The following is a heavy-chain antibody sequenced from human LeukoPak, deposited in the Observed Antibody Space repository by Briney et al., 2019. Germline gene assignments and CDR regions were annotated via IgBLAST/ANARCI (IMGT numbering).Heavy chain of an antibody. CDR3: PRAGIYASGSDPRPFDY. D-gene: IGHD3-10*01. J-gene: IGHJ4*02. CDR2: ISYDGSNK. V-gene: IGHV3-30*04. CDR1: GFTISSYA. Sequence: GGSQRLSCAASGFTISSYAMHWVRQAPGKGLEWVAVISYDGSNKYYADSVKGRCTISRDNSKNTLYLQMNSLRVEDTAVYYCPRAGIYASGSDPRPFDYWGQGPLVTVSS.